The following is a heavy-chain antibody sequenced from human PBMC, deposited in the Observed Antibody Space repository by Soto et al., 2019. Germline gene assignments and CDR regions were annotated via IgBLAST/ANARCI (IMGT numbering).Heavy chain of an antibody. Sequence: ASVKVSCKASGYTFTSYYMHWVRQAPGQGLEWMGIINPSGGSTSYAQKFQGRVTITADESTSTAYMELSSLRSEDTAVYYCARALLRGSREVDIVVVVAASLYYYYGMDVWGQGTTVTVSS. CDR3: ARALLRGSREVDIVVVVAASLYYYYGMDV. CDR2: INPSGGST. D-gene: IGHD2-15*01. V-gene: IGHV1-46*01. CDR1: GYTFTSYY. J-gene: IGHJ6*02.